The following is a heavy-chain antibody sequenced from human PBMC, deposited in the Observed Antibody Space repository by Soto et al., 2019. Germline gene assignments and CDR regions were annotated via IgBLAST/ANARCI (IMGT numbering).Heavy chain of an antibody. CDR3: ARDRCSGGSCYLGTGHYYYGMDV. CDR2: INPNSGGT. V-gene: IGHV1-2*04. Sequence: ASVKVSCKASGYTFTGYYMHWVRQAPGQGLEWMGWINPNSGGTNYAQKFQGWVTMTRDTSISTAYMELSRLRSDDTAVYYCARDRCSGGSCYLGTGHYYYGMDVWGQGTTVTVS. J-gene: IGHJ6*02. D-gene: IGHD2-15*01. CDR1: GYTFTGYY.